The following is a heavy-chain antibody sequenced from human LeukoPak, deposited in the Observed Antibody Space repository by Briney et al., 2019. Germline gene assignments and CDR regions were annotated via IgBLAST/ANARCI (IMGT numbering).Heavy chain of an antibody. V-gene: IGHV3-7*03. Sequence: GGPLRLSCAASGFTFSSYWMSWVRQAPGKGLEWVANIKQDGSEKYYVDSVKGRFTISRDNAKNSLYLQMNSLRAEDTAVYYCARDQGSGYDRDYYYYGMDVWGKGTTVTVSS. CDR2: IKQDGSEK. J-gene: IGHJ6*04. CDR3: ARDQGSGYDRDYYYYGMDV. CDR1: GFTFSSYW. D-gene: IGHD5-12*01.